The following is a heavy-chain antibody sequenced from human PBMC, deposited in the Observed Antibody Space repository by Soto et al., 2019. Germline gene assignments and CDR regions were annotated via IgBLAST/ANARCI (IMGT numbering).Heavy chain of an antibody. CDR3: ARLEGLATISYYFDF. CDR1: GDSINSDKYY. V-gene: IGHV4-39*01. D-gene: IGHD3-9*01. Sequence: QLQLQESGPGLVKPSETLSLTCSVSGDSINSDKYYWGWIRQPPGKGLEWIGSIYYRGNTYYNPSLQTRVTISLDKSKSQFSLKLNYVPAADSAVYFCARLEGLATISYYFDFCGQGALVTVSS. CDR2: IYYRGNT. J-gene: IGHJ4*02.